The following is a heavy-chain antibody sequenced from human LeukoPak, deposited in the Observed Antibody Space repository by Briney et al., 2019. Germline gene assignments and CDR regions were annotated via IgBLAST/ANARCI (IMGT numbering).Heavy chain of an antibody. CDR1: GYTFTSYD. D-gene: IGHD2-21*02. Sequence: GASVKVSCKASGYTFTSYDINWVRQATGQGLEWMGWMNPNSGNTGYAQKFQGRVTMTRNTSISTAYMELSSLRSEDTAVYCCARGCFNFGGDCYSDYWGQGTLVTVSS. J-gene: IGHJ4*02. CDR3: ARGCFNFGGDCYSDY. V-gene: IGHV1-8*01. CDR2: MNPNSGNT.